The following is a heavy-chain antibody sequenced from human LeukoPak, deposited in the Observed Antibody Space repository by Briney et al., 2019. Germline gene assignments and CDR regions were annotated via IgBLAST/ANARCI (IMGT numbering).Heavy chain of an antibody. V-gene: IGHV3-53*01. D-gene: IGHD6-19*01. J-gene: IGHJ4*02. CDR1: GGSISSGDYY. Sequence: PSETLSLTCTVSGGSISSGDYYWSWVRQAPGKGLEWVSVIYSGGSTYYADSVKGRFTISRDNSKNTLYLQMNSLRAEDTAVYYCASTSSGSFDYWGQGTLVTVSS. CDR2: IYSGGST. CDR3: ASTSSGSFDY.